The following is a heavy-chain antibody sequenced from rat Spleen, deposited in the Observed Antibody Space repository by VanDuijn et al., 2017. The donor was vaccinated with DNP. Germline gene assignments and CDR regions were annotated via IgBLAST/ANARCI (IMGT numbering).Heavy chain of an antibody. J-gene: IGHJ4*01. CDR2: ISGSGGST. Sequence: ISGSGGSTYYRDSVKGRFTISRDNAQSTLDLQMNSLRSEDTATYYCIRRTVVTGAMDAWGQGTAVAVSS. V-gene: IGHV5-46*01. CDR3: IRRTVVTGAMDA. D-gene: IGHD1-1*01.